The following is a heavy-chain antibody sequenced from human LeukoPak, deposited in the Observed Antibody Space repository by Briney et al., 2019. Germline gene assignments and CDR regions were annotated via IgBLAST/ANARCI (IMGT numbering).Heavy chain of an antibody. J-gene: IGHJ4*02. D-gene: IGHD6-6*01. CDR1: GGSRINAGW. Sequence: PSETLSLTCDVSGGSRINAGWWSWVRQPPGKGLEWIGEIFHSGSTKYNPSLESRVTISVDKSNHQFTLEMNSVTAADTAVYYCARRLSTYSSSPYFDYWGQGTLVTVSS. CDR2: IFHSGST. CDR3: ARRLSTYSSSPYFDY. V-gene: IGHV4-4*02.